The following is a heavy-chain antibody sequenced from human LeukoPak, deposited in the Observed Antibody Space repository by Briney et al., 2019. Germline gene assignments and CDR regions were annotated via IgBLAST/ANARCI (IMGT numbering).Heavy chain of an antibody. CDR3: ARWDDILTGYVS. CDR1: GGSISSYY. CDR2: IYYSGST. J-gene: IGHJ4*02. D-gene: IGHD3-9*01. Sequence: PSETLSLTCTVSGGSISSYYWSWIRQPPGKGLEWIGYIYYSGSTNHNPSLKSRVTISVDTSKNQFSLKLSSVTAADTAVYYCARWDDILTGYVSWGQGTLVTVSS. V-gene: IGHV4-59*01.